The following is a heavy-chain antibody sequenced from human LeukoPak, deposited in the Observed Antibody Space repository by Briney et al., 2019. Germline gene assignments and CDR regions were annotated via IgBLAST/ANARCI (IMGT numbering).Heavy chain of an antibody. CDR3: ARDHYYYGSGAAYYYMDV. CDR2: ISAYNGNT. CDR1: GYTFTSYG. J-gene: IGHJ6*03. Sequence: ASVKVSCKASGYTFTSYGISCVRQAPGQGLERMGWISAYNGNTNYAQKLQGRVTMTTDTSTSTAYMELRSLRSDDTAVYYCARDHYYYGSGAAYYYMDVWGKGTTVTISS. D-gene: IGHD3-10*01. V-gene: IGHV1-18*01.